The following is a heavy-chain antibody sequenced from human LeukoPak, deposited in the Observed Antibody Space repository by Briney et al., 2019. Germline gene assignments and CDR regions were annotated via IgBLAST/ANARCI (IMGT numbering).Heavy chain of an antibody. D-gene: IGHD6-6*01. CDR1: GFTFSSYG. CDR3: AKDQEHSSSSPVDY. Sequence: GGSLRLSCAASGFTFSSYGMHWVRQAPGKGLEGVAVISYDGSNKYYADSVKRRFTISRDNSKNTLYLQMNSLRAEDTAVYYCAKDQEHSSSSPVDYWGQGTLVTVSS. J-gene: IGHJ4*02. V-gene: IGHV3-30*18. CDR2: ISYDGSNK.